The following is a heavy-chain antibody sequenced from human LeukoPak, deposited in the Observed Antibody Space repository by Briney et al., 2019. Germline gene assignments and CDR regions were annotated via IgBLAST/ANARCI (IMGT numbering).Heavy chain of an antibody. Sequence: QPGGSLRLSCAASGFTFSSYAMHWVRQASGKGLEWVAGIMWRSGSTGYGDSVKGRFTISRDNAKKSLYLQMNGLRVEDTAFYYCTKDLTPGGADVWGQGTTVTVSS. CDR3: TKDLTPGGADV. CDR2: IMWRSGST. V-gene: IGHV3-9*01. J-gene: IGHJ6*02. D-gene: IGHD3-10*01. CDR1: GFTFSSYA.